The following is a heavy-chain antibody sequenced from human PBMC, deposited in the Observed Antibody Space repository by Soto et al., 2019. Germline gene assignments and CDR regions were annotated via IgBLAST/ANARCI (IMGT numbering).Heavy chain of an antibody. CDR2: FNAGNGNT. J-gene: IGHJ4*02. Sequence: QVQLVQSGAEVKKPGASVKVSCKASGYTFTTSAMHWVRQAPGQGLEWMGWFNAGNGNTKYSQRFQDRVTITRDTSASTAYMELSSLRSEDTAVYYCVRARTGTPNFDYWGQGTLVTVFS. CDR1: GYTFTTSA. CDR3: VRARTGTPNFDY. D-gene: IGHD1-1*01. V-gene: IGHV1-3*01.